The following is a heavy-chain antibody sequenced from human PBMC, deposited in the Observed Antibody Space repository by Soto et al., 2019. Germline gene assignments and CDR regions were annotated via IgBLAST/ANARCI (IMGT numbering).Heavy chain of an antibody. CDR3: VREMGWLPEVVVVDYYYYGMDV. CDR1: GFTFSSYG. V-gene: IGHV3-33*01. J-gene: IGHJ6*02. Sequence: QVQLVESGGGVVQPGRSLRLSCAASGFTFSSYGMHWVRQAPGKGLEWVAVIWYDGSNKYYADSVKGRFTISRDNSKNTLYLQMNSLRAEDTAVYYCVREMGWLPEVVVVDYYYYGMDVWGQGTTVTVSS. CDR2: IWYDGSNK. D-gene: IGHD2-15*01.